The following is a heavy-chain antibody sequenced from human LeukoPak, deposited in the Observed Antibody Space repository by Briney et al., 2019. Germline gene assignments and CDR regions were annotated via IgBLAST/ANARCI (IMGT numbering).Heavy chain of an antibody. V-gene: IGHV4-59*01. CDR1: GGSISYYY. CDR3: AQDRFSFVH. Sequence: SETLSLTCSVSGGSISYYYWSWIRQFPGKGLEWIGYISDGESPDYNPSLQSRVTIYIDSSKNQFFLNLTSVTAADTAVYYCAQDRFSFVHWGQGTLVTVSS. J-gene: IGHJ1*01. CDR2: ISDGESP. D-gene: IGHD2-2*01.